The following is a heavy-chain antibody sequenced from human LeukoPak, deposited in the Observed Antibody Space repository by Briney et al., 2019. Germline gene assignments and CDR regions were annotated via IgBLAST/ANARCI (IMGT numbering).Heavy chain of an antibody. Sequence: SETLSLTCTVSGGSISSYYWSWIRQPPGKGLEWIGYIYYSGSTNYNPSLKSRVTISVDTSKNQFSLKLSSVTAADTAVYYCARWSRDGSVGGYDYWGQGTLVTVSS. CDR3: ARWSRDGSVGGYDY. V-gene: IGHV4-59*01. D-gene: IGHD2-15*01. J-gene: IGHJ4*02. CDR2: IYYSGST. CDR1: GGSISSYY.